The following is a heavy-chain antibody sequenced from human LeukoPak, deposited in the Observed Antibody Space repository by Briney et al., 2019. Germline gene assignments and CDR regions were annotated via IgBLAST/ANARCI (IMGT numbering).Heavy chain of an antibody. J-gene: IGHJ6*02. CDR3: ARHGGRDDFWSGYYIGYYYYGMDV. Sequence: SETLSLTCTVSGGSISSYYWSWIRQPPGKGLEWIGYIYYSGSTNYNPSLKSRVTISVDTSKNQFSLKLSSVTAADTAVYYCARHGGRDDFWSGYYIGYYYYGMDVWGQGTTATVSS. CDR1: GGSISSYY. V-gene: IGHV4-59*08. D-gene: IGHD3-3*01. CDR2: IYYSGST.